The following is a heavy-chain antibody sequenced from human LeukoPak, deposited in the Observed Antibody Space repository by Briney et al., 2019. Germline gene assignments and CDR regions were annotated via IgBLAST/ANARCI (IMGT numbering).Heavy chain of an antibody. CDR3: AKAGLGTDMVFDY. V-gene: IGHV3-23*01. CDR1: GFTFSNYV. D-gene: IGHD5-18*01. Sequence: GGSVRLSCAASGFTFSNYVMSWVRQAPGKGLEWVSGIIGSGGSTYYADSVKGRFTISRDNSKNTLYVQMNSLRVEDTAVYYCAKAGLGTDMVFDYWGQGTLVTVSS. CDR2: IIGSGGST. J-gene: IGHJ4*02.